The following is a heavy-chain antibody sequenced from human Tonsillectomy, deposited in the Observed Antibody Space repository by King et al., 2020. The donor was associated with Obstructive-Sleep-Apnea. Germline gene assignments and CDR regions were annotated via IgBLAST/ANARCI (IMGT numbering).Heavy chain of an antibody. V-gene: IGHV4-39*07. Sequence: QLQESGPGLVKPSETLSLTCTVSVGSISSSSYYWGWIRQPPGKGLEWIGSIYYSGSTYYNPSLKSRVTISVDTSKNQFSLKRGSVTAADTAGYYCARNQGVVVVAATGPPEYFQHWGQGTLVTVSS. J-gene: IGHJ1*01. CDR2: IYYSGST. CDR3: ARNQGVVVVAATGPPEYFQH. D-gene: IGHD2-15*01. CDR1: VGSISSSSYY.